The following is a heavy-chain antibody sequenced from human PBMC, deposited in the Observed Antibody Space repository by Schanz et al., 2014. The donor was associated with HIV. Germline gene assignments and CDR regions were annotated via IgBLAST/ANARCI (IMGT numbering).Heavy chain of an antibody. D-gene: IGHD3-22*01. CDR1: GFTFSSYS. J-gene: IGHJ4*02. CDR2: INHSGSS. CDR3: ARGTLDLEYYDSSDFYSWYLDH. Sequence: VQLVESGGGLVQPGGSLRLSCAVSGFTFSSYSMNWVRQSPGKGLEWIGEINHSGSSNYNPSLKGRVTISVDTSKKQFSLRLTSVTAADTAVYYCARGTLDLEYYDSSDFYSWYLDHWGQGTLVTVSS. V-gene: IGHV4-34*01.